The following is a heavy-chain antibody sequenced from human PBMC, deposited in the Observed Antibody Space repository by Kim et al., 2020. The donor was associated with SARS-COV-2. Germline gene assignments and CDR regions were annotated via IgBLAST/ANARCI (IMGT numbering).Heavy chain of an antibody. J-gene: IGHJ6*02. D-gene: IGHD6-13*01. CDR2: ISSSGSTI. CDR1: GFTFSSYE. Sequence: GGSLRLSCAASGFTFSSYEMNWVRQAPGKGLEWVSYISSSGSTIYYADSVKGRFTISRDNAKNSLYLQMNSLRAEDTAVYYCARCVAAAGPLLYYYYYGMDVWGQGTTVTVSS. CDR3: ARCVAAAGPLLYYYYYGMDV. V-gene: IGHV3-48*03.